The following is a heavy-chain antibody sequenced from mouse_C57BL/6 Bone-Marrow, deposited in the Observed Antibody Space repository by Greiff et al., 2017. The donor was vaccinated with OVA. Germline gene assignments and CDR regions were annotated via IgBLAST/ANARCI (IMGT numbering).Heavy chain of an antibody. V-gene: IGHV5-9-1*02. D-gene: IGHD1-1*02. CDR3: TSDLWYYFYY. Sequence: EVMLVESGEGLVKPGGSLKLSCAASGFTFSSYAMSWVRQTPEKRLEWVAYISSGGDYIYYADTVQGRFTISRDNARNTLYLQMSNLKSEDTAMYYCTSDLWYYFYYWGQGATLTVSS. CDR1: GFTFSSYA. J-gene: IGHJ2*01. CDR2: ISSGGDYI.